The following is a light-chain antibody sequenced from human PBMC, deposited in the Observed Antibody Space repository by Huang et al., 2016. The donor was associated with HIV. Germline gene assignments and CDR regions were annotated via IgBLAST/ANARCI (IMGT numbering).Light chain of an antibody. CDR3: QHYDDPYT. V-gene: IGKV1-33*01. J-gene: IGKJ2*01. CDR1: QGISNN. Sequence: DIQMTQSPSSLSASVGDRVTITCQASQGISNNLSWYQHKPGSAPKPLIFDASSLETGVPSRFSGSGSGTYFTLTIASLQPEDVATYYCQHYDDPYTFGQGTKLEIK. CDR2: DAS.